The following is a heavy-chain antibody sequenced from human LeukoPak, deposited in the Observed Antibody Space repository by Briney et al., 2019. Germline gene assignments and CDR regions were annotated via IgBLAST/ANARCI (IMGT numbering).Heavy chain of an antibody. Sequence: PGGSLRLSCAASGFTFSSYGMHWVRQAPGKGLEWVAVIWYDGSNKYYADSVKGRFTISRDNSKNTLYLQMNSLRAEDTAVYYCARVGDSSSWYWFDPWGQGTLVTVSS. CDR3: ARVGDSSSWYWFDP. V-gene: IGHV3-33*01. CDR1: GFTFSSYG. D-gene: IGHD6-13*01. CDR2: IWYDGSNK. J-gene: IGHJ5*02.